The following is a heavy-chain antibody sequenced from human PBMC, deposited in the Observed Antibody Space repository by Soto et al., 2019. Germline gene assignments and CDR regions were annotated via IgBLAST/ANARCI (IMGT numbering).Heavy chain of an antibody. Sequence: SVKVSCKASGGTFSSYAISWVRQAPGQGLEWMGGIIPIFGTANYAQKFQGRVTITADESTSTAYMELSSLRSEDTAVYYCARKGGDYYGSGSYAWFDPWGQGTLVTVSS. CDR3: ARKGGDYYGSGSYAWFDP. D-gene: IGHD3-10*01. CDR1: GGTFSSYA. J-gene: IGHJ5*02. V-gene: IGHV1-69*13. CDR2: IIPIFGTA.